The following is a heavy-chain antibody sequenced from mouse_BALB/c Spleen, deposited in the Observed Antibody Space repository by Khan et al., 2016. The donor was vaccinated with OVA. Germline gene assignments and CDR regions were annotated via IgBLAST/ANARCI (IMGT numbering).Heavy chain of an antibody. J-gene: IGHJ3*01. D-gene: IGHD2-13*01. CDR3: ARGFYGDPFAF. Sequence: VQLKESGGDLVKPGGSLKLSCAASGFTFSDYYMYWVRQTPEKRLEWVATISDGGGYTYYLDSVKGRFTISRDEAKNNLYLQMNSLKSEDTAMYYCARGFYGDPFAFWGQGTLVTVSA. CDR2: ISDGGGYT. CDR1: GFTFSDYY. V-gene: IGHV5-4*02.